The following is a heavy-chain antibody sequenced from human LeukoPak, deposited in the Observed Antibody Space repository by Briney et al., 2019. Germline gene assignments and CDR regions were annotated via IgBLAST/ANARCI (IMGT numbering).Heavy chain of an antibody. CDR3: ARGMVAANYYFDY. D-gene: IGHD2-15*01. V-gene: IGHV3-21*01. J-gene: IGHJ4*02. CDR1: GFTFSSYS. CDR2: ISSSSSYI. Sequence: GGSLRLYCAASGFTFSSYSMNWVRQAPGKGLEWVSSISSSSSYIYYADSVKGRFTISRDNAKNSLYLQMNSLRAEDTAVYYCARGMVAANYYFDYWGQGTLVTVSS.